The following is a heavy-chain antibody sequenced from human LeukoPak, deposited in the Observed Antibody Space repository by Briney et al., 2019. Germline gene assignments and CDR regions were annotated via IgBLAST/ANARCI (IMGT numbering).Heavy chain of an antibody. CDR1: GFTVSSNY. CDR2: IYSGGST. Sequence: GGSLRLSCAASGFTVSSNYMSWVRQAPGKGPEWVSVIYSGGSTYYADSVKGRFTISRDNSKNTLYLQMNSLRAEDTAVYYCARRLYSSSWSSFDYWGQGTLVTVSS. J-gene: IGHJ4*02. D-gene: IGHD6-13*01. CDR3: ARRLYSSSWSSFDY. V-gene: IGHV3-53*01.